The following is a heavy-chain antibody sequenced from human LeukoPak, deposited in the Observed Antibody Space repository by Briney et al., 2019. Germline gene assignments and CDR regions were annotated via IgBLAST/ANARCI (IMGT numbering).Heavy chain of an antibody. CDR1: GFTFSSYG. J-gene: IGHJ4*02. Sequence: GGSLRLSCAASGFTFSSYGMHWVRQAPGKGLEWVAVISYDGSNKYYADSVKGRFTISRDNAKNSLYLQMNSLRAEDTAVYYCARGNYADSWGQGTLVTVSS. CDR3: ARGNYADS. CDR2: ISYDGSNK. V-gene: IGHV3-30*03.